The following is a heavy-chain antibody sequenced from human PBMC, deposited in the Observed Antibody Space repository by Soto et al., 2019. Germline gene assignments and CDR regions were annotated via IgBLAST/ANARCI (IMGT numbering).Heavy chain of an antibody. CDR3: ATSYGSGSAHFDY. CDR1: GGTFTSYT. V-gene: IGHV1-69*02. CDR2: IIPILRMA. J-gene: IGHJ4*02. D-gene: IGHD3-10*01. Sequence: QVQLVQSGAEVKMPGSSVKVSCTASGGTFTSYTFSWVRQVPGQGLKWMGRIIPILRMADFAQKFQGRVTINADESTSTVYMKLSSLRSEDTAVYYCATSYGSGSAHFDYWGQGTLVTVS.